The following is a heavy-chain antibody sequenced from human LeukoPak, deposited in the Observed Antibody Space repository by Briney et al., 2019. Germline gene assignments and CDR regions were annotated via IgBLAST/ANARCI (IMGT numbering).Heavy chain of an antibody. V-gene: IGHV3-53*01. Sequence: ETLSLTCTVSGGSISSYYWSWVRQAPGKGLEWVSVIDSGDRTKYADSVKGRFTISRDNSKNTLYLQMNSLRAEDTAVYYCARDRGVTIPGWFDHWGQGTLVTVSS. J-gene: IGHJ5*02. CDR2: IDSGDRT. D-gene: IGHD4-17*01. CDR3: ARDRGVTIPGWFDH. CDR1: GGSISSYY.